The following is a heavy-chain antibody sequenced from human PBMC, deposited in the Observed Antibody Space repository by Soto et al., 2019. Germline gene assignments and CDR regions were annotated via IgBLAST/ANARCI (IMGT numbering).Heavy chain of an antibody. Sequence: QVQLQESGPGLVKPSETLSLTCTVSGGSVSSGSYYWSWIRQPPGKGLEWIGYIYYSGSTNYNPSLKSRVIISVDPSKNQFSLKLSSVTAADTAVYYCARVVSSSASGGWFDPWGQGTLVAVSS. J-gene: IGHJ5*02. D-gene: IGHD6-6*01. CDR2: IYYSGST. CDR1: GGSVSSGSYY. V-gene: IGHV4-61*01. CDR3: ARVVSSSASGGWFDP.